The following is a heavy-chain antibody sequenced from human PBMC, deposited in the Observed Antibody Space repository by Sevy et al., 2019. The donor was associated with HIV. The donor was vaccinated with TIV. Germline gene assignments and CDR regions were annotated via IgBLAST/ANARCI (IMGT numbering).Heavy chain of an antibody. V-gene: IGHV4-61*01. D-gene: IGHD3-10*01. J-gene: IGHJ5*02. CDR2: IHYSGGT. CDR1: GGSVSSGIYY. Sequence: SETLSLTCTVSGGSVSSGIYYWNWIRQPPGKELEWIGYIHYSGGTNYNPSLKSRLTISLDTSKNQFSLKLSSVTAADTAVYYCARCTYYYGSGSYPNWFDPWGQGTLVTVSS. CDR3: ARCTYYYGSGSYPNWFDP.